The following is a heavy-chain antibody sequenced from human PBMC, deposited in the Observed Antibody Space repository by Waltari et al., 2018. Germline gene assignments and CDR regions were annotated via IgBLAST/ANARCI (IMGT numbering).Heavy chain of an antibody. CDR3: ARGGGTYYYDSSGLDFDY. CDR2: IYHSGST. CDR1: GGSISSGGYS. D-gene: IGHD3-22*01. V-gene: IGHV4-30-2*01. J-gene: IGHJ4*02. Sequence: QLQLQESGSGLVKPSQTLSLTCAVSGGSISSGGYSWSWIRQPPGKGLEWIGYIYHSGSTYYHPSLKSRVTISVDRSKNQFSLKLSSVTAADTAVYYCARGGGTYYYDSSGLDFDYWGQGTLVTVSS.